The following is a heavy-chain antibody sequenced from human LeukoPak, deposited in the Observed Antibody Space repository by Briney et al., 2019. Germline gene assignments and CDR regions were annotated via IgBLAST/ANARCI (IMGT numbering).Heavy chain of an antibody. CDR3: AKGLSIVDELLHNPN. J-gene: IGHJ4*02. Sequence: GGSLRLSCAASGFTFSSYGMHWVRQAPGKGLEWVAVISYDGSNKYYADSVKGRFTISRDNSKNTLYLQMNSLRAEDTAVYYCAKGLSIVDELLHNPNWGQGTLVTVSS. V-gene: IGHV3-30*18. D-gene: IGHD2-15*01. CDR2: ISYDGSNK. CDR1: GFTFSSYG.